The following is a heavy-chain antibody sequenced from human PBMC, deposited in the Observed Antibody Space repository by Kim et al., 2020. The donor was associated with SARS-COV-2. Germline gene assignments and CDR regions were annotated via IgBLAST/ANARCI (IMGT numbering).Heavy chain of an antibody. J-gene: IGHJ4*02. CDR3: AKGEVEVVFIHAYLVD. D-gene: IGHD3-16*01. V-gene: IGHV3-23*01. Sequence: DSGRGRFTVSRDNSKNTLFLQMDSLRAEDTAVYYCAKGEVEVVFIHAYLVDWGQGSLVTVSS.